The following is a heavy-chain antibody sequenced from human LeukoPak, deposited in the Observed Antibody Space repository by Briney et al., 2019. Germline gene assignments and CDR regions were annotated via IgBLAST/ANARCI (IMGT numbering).Heavy chain of an antibody. CDR3: ASGRYYYDSSGYYAAEYFQH. J-gene: IGHJ1*01. CDR2: MNPNSGHA. D-gene: IGHD3-22*01. V-gene: IGHV1-8*01. CDR1: GYNFSSFE. Sequence: ASVKVSCKASGYNFSSFEINWVRQATGQGLEWMGWMNPNSGHAGYEQKFQGRLTMTRDTSISTAYMELSSLRSEDTAVYYCASGRYYYDSSGYYAAEYFQHWGQGTLVTVSS.